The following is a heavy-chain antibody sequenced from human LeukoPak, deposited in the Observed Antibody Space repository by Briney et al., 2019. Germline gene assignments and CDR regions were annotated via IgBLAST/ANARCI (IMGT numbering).Heavy chain of an antibody. CDR3: ASQDYGDYTLDY. J-gene: IGHJ4*02. CDR1: GGSISSGDYY. CDR2: IYYSGST. Sequence: PQTLSLTCTVSGGSISSGDYYWSWIRQPPGKGLEWIGYIYYSGSTYYNPSLKSRVTISVDTSKNQFSLKLSSVTAADTAVYYCASQDYGDYTLDYWGQGTLVTVSS. V-gene: IGHV4-30-4*01. D-gene: IGHD4-17*01.